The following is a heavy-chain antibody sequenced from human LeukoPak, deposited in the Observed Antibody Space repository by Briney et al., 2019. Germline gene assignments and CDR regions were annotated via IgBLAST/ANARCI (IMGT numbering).Heavy chain of an antibody. D-gene: IGHD2-21*02. CDR3: ARGGFYCGGDCYVDY. CDR1: GGSFSPYY. J-gene: IGHJ4*02. Sequence: PSETLSRTCAVYGGSFSPYYWSWIRQPPGKGLEWIGEINHSGSTNYNPSLESRVTISVDTSKNQFSLRLSSVTAADTAVYYCARGGFYCGGDCYVDYCGQGTLVTVSS. V-gene: IGHV4-34*01. CDR2: INHSGST.